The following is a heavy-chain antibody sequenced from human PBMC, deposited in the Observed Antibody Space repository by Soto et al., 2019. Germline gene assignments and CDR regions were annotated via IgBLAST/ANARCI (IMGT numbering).Heavy chain of an antibody. CDR3: ARNRPGYCSSTSCYYYYGMDV. J-gene: IGHJ6*02. CDR1: GGSISSYY. V-gene: IGHV4-59*01. Sequence: SETLSLTCTVSGGSISSYYWSWIRQPPGKGLEWIGYIYYSGSTNYNPSLKSRVTISVDTSKNQFSLKLSSVTAADTAVYYCARNRPGYCSSTSCYYYYGMDVWGQGTTVTVSS. D-gene: IGHD2-2*01. CDR2: IYYSGST.